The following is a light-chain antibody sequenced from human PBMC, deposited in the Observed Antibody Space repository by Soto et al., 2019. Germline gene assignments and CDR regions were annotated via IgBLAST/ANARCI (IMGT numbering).Light chain of an antibody. J-gene: IGKJ1*01. Sequence: IVMTQSPATLSVSPGERATLFCRASQSVSSNLAWYQQKPGQAPRLLIYGASNRATGIPDRFSGSGSGTDFTLTISRLEPEDFAVYYCQQYGSSGTFGQGTKVEIK. CDR3: QQYGSSGT. V-gene: IGKV3-20*01. CDR1: QSVSSN. CDR2: GAS.